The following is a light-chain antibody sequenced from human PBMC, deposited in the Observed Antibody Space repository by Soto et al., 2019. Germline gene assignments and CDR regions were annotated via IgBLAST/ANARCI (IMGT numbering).Light chain of an antibody. CDR3: QQRSNWPPT. Sequence: DIQMTQSPSTLSASVVDRGTITCLASQSVSNWLAWYRQKPGKAPKLLIYDASNRATGIAPRFRGSGSGTDFPLTISSVEPEDFAVYICQQRSNWPPTFGQGTRLEN. CDR1: QSVSNW. CDR2: DAS. V-gene: IGKV1-5*01. J-gene: IGKJ5*01.